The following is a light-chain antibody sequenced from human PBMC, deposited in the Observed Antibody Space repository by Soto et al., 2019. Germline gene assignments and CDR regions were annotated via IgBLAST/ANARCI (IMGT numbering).Light chain of an antibody. CDR3: QQRSNWPLT. J-gene: IGKJ4*01. CDR2: DAS. CDR1: QSVSRY. Sequence: ILLTQSPATLSLSPGERATLSCRASQSVSRYLAWYQQKPGQAPRLLIYDASNRATGIPARFSGSGSGTDFTLTISSLEPEDFEVYYCQQRSNWPLTFGGGTKVDNK. V-gene: IGKV3-11*01.